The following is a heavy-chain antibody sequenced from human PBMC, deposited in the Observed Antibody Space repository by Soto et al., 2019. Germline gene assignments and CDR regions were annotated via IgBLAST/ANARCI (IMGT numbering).Heavy chain of an antibody. CDR1: GGSISSYY. Sequence: QVQLQESGPGLVKPSETLSLTCTVSGGSISSYYWSWIRQPPGKGLEWIGYIYYSGSTNYKPSLKSRVTRSVDTSKNQFALKLSSVTAADTAVYYCARFGYSYGHDYWGQRTLVTVSS. CDR3: ARFGYSYGHDY. J-gene: IGHJ4*02. D-gene: IGHD5-18*01. V-gene: IGHV4-59*01. CDR2: IYYSGST.